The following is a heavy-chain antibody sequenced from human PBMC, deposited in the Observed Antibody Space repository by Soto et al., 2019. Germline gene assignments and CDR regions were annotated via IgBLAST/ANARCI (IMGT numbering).Heavy chain of an antibody. D-gene: IGHD3-22*01. Sequence: EVQLLESGGGLVQPGGSLRLSCAASGFTFSSYAMSWVRQAPGKGLEWVSAISGSGGSTYYADSVKGRFTISRDNSKNSLYLQMNSLRDEDTAVYYCARDTRDSSGIDYWGQGTLVTVSS. CDR2: ISGSGGST. CDR1: GFTFSSYA. J-gene: IGHJ4*02. V-gene: IGHV3-23*01. CDR3: ARDTRDSSGIDY.